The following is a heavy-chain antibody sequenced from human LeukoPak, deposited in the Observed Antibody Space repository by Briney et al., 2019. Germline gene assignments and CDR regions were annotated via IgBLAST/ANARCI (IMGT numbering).Heavy chain of an antibody. V-gene: IGHV1-69*01. J-gene: IGHJ6*02. D-gene: IGHD3-3*01. CDR3: ARSRDFWSGYSHNYYGMDV. CDR1: GGTFSSYA. CDR2: IIPIFGTA. Sequence: SVKVSCKASGGTFSSYAISWVRQAPGQGLEWMGGIIPIFGTANYAQKFQGRVTITADESTSTAYMELSSLRSEDTAVYDCARSRDFWSGYSHNYYGMDVWGQGTTVTVSS.